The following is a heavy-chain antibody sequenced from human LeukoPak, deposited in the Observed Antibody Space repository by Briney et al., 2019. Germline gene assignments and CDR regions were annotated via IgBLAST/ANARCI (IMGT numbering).Heavy chain of an antibody. D-gene: IGHD1-26*01. Sequence: ASVKVSCKASGYTSAAYYMHWVRQAPGQGLEWMGWINPNGGGTNYAQKFQGRVTMTRDTSISTAYMELSRLTSDDTAVYYCARDSSSGGYSGDCWGQGTLVTVSS. CDR2: INPNGGGT. CDR1: GYTSAAYY. V-gene: IGHV1-2*02. CDR3: ARDSSSGGYSGDC. J-gene: IGHJ4*02.